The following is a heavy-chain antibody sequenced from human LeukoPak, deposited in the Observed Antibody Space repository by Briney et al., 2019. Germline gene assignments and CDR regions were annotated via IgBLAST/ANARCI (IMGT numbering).Heavy chain of an antibody. CDR3: AMDSAWLPLKFDY. CDR1: GFTFSNYW. V-gene: IGHV3-7*04. D-gene: IGHD5-24*01. J-gene: IGHJ4*02. Sequence: GGSLRLSCAASGFTFSNYWMTWVRQPPGKGLEWVANIKQDGSEKYYVDSVKGRFTISRDNAKNSLYLQMSSLRVEDTAVYYCAMDSAWLPLKFDYWGPGTLVAVST. CDR2: IKQDGSEK.